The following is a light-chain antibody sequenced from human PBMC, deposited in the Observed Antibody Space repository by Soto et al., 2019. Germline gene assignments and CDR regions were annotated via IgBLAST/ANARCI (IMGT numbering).Light chain of an antibody. Sequence: EIVVTQSPATLSVSPGERATLSCRASQSVRNSLAWYQQKPGQAPRLLIYDTSTRATGIPVRFSGSGSGTEFTLTISSLQSEDFAVYYCQQYSAWPPFGPRTKV. CDR3: QQYSAWPP. CDR1: QSVRNS. V-gene: IGKV3-15*01. CDR2: DTS. J-gene: IGKJ3*01.